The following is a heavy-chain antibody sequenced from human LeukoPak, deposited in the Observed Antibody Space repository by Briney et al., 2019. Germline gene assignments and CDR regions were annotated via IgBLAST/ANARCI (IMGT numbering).Heavy chain of an antibody. CDR2: INHSGST. D-gene: IGHD3-22*01. CDR3: ARAFGYYYDSSGYYPRYYYMDV. V-gene: IGHV4-34*01. CDR1: GGSFSGYY. Sequence: SETLSLTCAVYGGSFSGYYWSWIRQPPGKGLEWIGEINHSGSTNYNPSLKSRVTISVDTSKNQFFLKLSSVTAADTAVYYCARAFGYYYDSSGYYPRYYYMDVWGKGTTVTVSS. J-gene: IGHJ6*03.